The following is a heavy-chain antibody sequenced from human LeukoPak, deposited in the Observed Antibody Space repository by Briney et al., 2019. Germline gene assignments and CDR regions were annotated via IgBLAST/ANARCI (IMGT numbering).Heavy chain of an antibody. V-gene: IGHV4-30-2*01. Sequence: SQTLSLTCTVSSGSISSGGYYWSWIRQPPGKGLEWIGYIYHSGSTYYNPSLKSRVTISVDRSKNQFSLKLSSVTAADTAVYYCARHKNRASWFDPWGQGTLVTVSS. D-gene: IGHD1-14*01. CDR1: SGSISSGGYY. CDR3: ARHKNRASWFDP. J-gene: IGHJ5*02. CDR2: IYHSGST.